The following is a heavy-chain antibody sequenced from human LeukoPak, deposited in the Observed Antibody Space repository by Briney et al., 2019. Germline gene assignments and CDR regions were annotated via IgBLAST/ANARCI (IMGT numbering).Heavy chain of an antibody. CDR1: GFTFSSYA. J-gene: IGHJ4*02. D-gene: IGHD6-13*01. CDR3: CTSPSFGSSWYQFNY. Sequence: GRSLRLSCAASGFTFSSYAMSWVRQAPGKGLEWVSAISGSGGSTYYADSVKGRFTISRDNSKNTLYLQMNSLRAEDTAVYYCCTSPSFGSSWYQFNYWGQGALVIVSS. CDR2: ISGSGGST. V-gene: IGHV3-23*01.